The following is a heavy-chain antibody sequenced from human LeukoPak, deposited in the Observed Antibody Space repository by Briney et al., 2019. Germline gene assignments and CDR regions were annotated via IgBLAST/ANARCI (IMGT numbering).Heavy chain of an antibody. CDR1: GFTFSSYT. D-gene: IGHD6-13*01. CDR2: ISSSSVSI. J-gene: IGHJ6*03. Sequence: GGPLRLSCEASGFTFSSYTINWVRQAPGKGLEWVSSISSSSVSINYADSVKGRFTISRDNAKNSLYLQMNSLRAEDTAVYYCARDREKQQLPQFFYYYYMDVWGKGTTVTVSS. V-gene: IGHV3-21*01. CDR3: ARDREKQQLPQFFYYYYMDV.